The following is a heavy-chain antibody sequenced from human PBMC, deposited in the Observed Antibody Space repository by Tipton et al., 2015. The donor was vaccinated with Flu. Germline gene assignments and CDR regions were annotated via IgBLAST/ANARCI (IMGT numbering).Heavy chain of an antibody. J-gene: IGHJ5*02. D-gene: IGHD4-17*01. CDR3: ARHRGTTATTLDWFDP. CDR2: SHHSGGT. Sequence: TLSLPCTVSGYSIIVDYYWVWIRQPPGKGLELIGCSHHSGGTYYNPSLKSRVTISVDTPKSQFSLRLNSVTAADTGVYYCARHRGTTATTLDWFDPWGQGTLVNVSS. CDR1: GYSIIVDYY. V-gene: IGHV4-38-2*02.